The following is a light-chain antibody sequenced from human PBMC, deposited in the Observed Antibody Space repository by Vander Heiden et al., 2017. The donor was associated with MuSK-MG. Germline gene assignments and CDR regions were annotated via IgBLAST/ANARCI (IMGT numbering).Light chain of an antibody. CDR3: SSYTSTSTLYV. V-gene: IGLV2-14*03. CDR1: SSDVGGYNY. CDR2: DVT. J-gene: IGLJ1*01. Sequence: QSALTQPASVSGSPGQSITISCTGSSSDVGGYNYVSWYQRHPGQAPKLRVYDVTNRPSGVSNRFSGSKSGNTASLTISGLQPEDEADYYCSSYTSTSTLYVFGTGTKVTVL.